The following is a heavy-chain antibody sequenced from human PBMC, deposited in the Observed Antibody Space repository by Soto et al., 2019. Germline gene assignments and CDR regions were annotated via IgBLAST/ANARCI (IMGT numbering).Heavy chain of an antibody. CDR3: TRAGITISYYYHGMDV. J-gene: IGHJ6*02. D-gene: IGHD3-9*01. CDR1: GFTFGDYA. CDR2: IRSKAYGGTT. V-gene: IGHV3-49*03. Sequence: GGSLRLSCTASGFTFGDYAMSWFRQAPGKGLEWVGFIRSKAYGGTTEYAASVEGRFTISRDDSKSIAYLQMNSLKTEDTAVYYCTRAGITISYYYHGMDVWGQGTTVTVSS.